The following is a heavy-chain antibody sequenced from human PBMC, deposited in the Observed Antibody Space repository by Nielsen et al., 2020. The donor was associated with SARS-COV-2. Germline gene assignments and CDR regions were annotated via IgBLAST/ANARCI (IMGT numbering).Heavy chain of an antibody. CDR2: IDPSDSYT. V-gene: IGHV5-10-1*01. CDR3: ARHGILTRGWFDP. CDR1: GYSFTTYW. Sequence: KVSCKASGYSFTTYWISWVRQKPGKGLEWMGRIDPSDSYTNFDPSFQGHVTISADKSTNTAYLQWSSLEASDTAIYYCARHGILTRGWFDPWGQGTLVTVSS. D-gene: IGHD3-9*01. J-gene: IGHJ5*02.